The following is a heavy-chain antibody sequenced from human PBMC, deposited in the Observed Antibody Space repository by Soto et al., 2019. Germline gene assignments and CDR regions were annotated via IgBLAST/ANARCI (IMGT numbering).Heavy chain of an antibody. V-gene: IGHV4-31*03. Sequence: SETLSLTCTVSGGSISSGGYYWSWIRQHPGKGLEWIGYIYYSGSTYYNPSLKSRVTISVDTSKNQFSLKLSSVTAADTAVYYCARARGGYSYGYIGRDNWFDPWGQGTLVTVSS. D-gene: IGHD5-18*01. J-gene: IGHJ5*02. CDR2: IYYSGST. CDR1: GGSISSGGYY. CDR3: ARARGGYSYGYIGRDNWFDP.